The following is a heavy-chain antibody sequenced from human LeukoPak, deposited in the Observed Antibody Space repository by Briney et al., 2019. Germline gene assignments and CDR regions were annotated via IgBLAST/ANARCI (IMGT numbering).Heavy chain of an antibody. CDR1: GYTFTSYY. J-gene: IGHJ3*02. CDR2: INPSGGST. CDR3: WIFGVVPNDAFDI. Sequence: ASVKVSCKASGYTFTSYYMHWVRQAPGQGLEWMGIINPSGGSTSYAQKFQGRVTMTRDMSTSTVYMELSSLRPEDTAVYYCWIFGVVPNDAFDIWGQGTMVTVSS. V-gene: IGHV1-46*01. D-gene: IGHD3-3*01.